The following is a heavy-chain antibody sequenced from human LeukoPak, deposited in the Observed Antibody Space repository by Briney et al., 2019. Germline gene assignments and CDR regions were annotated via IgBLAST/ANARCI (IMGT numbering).Heavy chain of an antibody. V-gene: IGHV4-39*01. J-gene: IGHJ4*02. CDR2: IYYSGNT. CDR3: ARALKLELPLYYFDY. CDR1: GGSISSSSHY. D-gene: IGHD1-7*01. Sequence: PSETLSLTCTVSGGSISSSSHYWGWIRQPPGKGLEWIGSIYYSGNTYYNPSLKSRVTISVDTSKNQFSLKLSSVTAADTAVYYCARALKLELPLYYFDYWGQGTLVTVSS.